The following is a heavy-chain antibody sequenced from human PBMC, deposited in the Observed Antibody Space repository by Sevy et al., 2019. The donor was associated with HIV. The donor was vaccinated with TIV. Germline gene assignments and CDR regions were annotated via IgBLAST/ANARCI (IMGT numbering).Heavy chain of an antibody. Sequence: SDTLSLTCTVSGGSVSSGSYYWSWIRQPPGKGLEWIGYIYYSGSTNYNPSLKSRVTISVDTSKNQFSLKLSSVTAADTAVYYCAINTAYYYDSSGYYYYYYGMDVWGQGTTVTVSS. CDR2: IYYSGST. D-gene: IGHD3-22*01. CDR3: AINTAYYYDSSGYYYYYYGMDV. CDR1: GGSVSSGSYY. J-gene: IGHJ6*02. V-gene: IGHV4-61*01.